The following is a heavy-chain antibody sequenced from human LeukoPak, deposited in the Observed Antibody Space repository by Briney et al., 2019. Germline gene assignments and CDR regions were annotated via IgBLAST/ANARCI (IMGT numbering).Heavy chain of an antibody. CDR3: SRSYYSSSWYYFDH. CDR1: GCTFNNFG. Sequence: ASVKVSCKTSGCTFNNFGITWVRQAPGQGLEWMGWISIGDGRTHYGRKFQDRVSMTREMSSNTAFLELSSLRSDDTAFYFCSRSYYSSSWYYFDHWGQGTLVTLSS. CDR2: ISIGDGRT. D-gene: IGHD2-15*01. V-gene: IGHV1-18*01. J-gene: IGHJ4*02.